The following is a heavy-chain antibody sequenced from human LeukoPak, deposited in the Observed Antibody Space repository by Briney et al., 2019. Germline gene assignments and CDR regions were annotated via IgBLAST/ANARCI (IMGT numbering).Heavy chain of an antibody. CDR3: ARLNSSGWYGYYGMDV. V-gene: IGHV4-59*08. J-gene: IGHJ6*01. D-gene: IGHD6-19*01. Sequence: PSETLSLTCTVSGGSISSYYWSWIRQPPGKGLEWIGYIYYSGSTNYDPSLKSRVTISVDASKNQFSLKLSSVTAADTAVYYCARLNSSGWYGYYGMDVWGXXXTXTVSS. CDR2: IYYSGST. CDR1: GGSISSYY.